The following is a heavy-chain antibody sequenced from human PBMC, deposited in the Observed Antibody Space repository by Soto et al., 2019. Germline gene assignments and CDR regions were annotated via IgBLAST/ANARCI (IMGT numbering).Heavy chain of an antibody. D-gene: IGHD6-19*01. CDR2: ISSNGGST. V-gene: IGHV3-64*01. Sequence: GGSLRLSCAASGFTFSSYAMHWVRQAPGKGLEYVSAISSNGGSTYYANSVKGRFTISRDNSKNTLYLQMGSLRAEDMAVYYCAMIAVAVVDAFDIWGQGTMVTVSS. CDR1: GFTFSSYA. CDR3: AMIAVAVVDAFDI. J-gene: IGHJ3*02.